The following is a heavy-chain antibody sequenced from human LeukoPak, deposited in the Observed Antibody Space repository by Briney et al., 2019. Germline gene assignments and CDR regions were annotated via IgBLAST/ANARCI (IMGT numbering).Heavy chain of an antibody. CDR3: ATHGYSELRYFDWSTNE. J-gene: IGHJ4*02. Sequence: GGSLRLSCVASGFTFSSYSMNWVRQAPGKGLEWVSSISSSSSYIYYADSVKGRFTISRDNAKNSLYLQMNSLRAEDTAVYYCATHGYSELRYFDWSTNEWGQGTLVTVSS. V-gene: IGHV3-21*01. CDR1: GFTFSSYS. CDR2: ISSSSSYI. D-gene: IGHD3-9*01.